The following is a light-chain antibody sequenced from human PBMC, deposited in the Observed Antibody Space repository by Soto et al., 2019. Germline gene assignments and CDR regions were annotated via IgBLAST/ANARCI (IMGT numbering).Light chain of an antibody. CDR3: QQSSSPPLT. CDR2: AAS. V-gene: IGKV1-39*01. Sequence: DIQMTHSPSSLSAAVGDRVTITCRASQSISIFSNWYQQKPGKAPKLLIYAASSLQSGVPSRFSGSGSGTDFTLTISSLQPEDFATYYCQQSSSPPLTFGPGTTVDIK. CDR1: QSISIF. J-gene: IGKJ3*01.